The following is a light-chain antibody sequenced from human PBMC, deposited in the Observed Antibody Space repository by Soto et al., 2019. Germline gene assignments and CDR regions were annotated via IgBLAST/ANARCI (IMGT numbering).Light chain of an antibody. CDR2: EVS. J-gene: IGLJ3*02. CDR3: SSYTRSSTWV. Sequence: QFVLTQPASVSGSPGQSITISCTGTSSDVGGYNYVSWYQQHPGKAPKVMIYEVSNRPSGVSNRFSGSKSGNTASLTISGLQAEDEADYYCSSYTRSSTWVFGGGTKLTVL. V-gene: IGLV2-14*01. CDR1: SSDVGGYNY.